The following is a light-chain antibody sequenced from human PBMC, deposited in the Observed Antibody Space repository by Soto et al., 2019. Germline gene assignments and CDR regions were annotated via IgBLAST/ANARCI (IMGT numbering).Light chain of an antibody. CDR2: DVT. J-gene: IGLJ1*01. CDR3: CSYAGNSLV. Sequence: QSALTQPRSVSGSPGQSVTISCTGTSSDVGGYDYVSWHQQHPGKAPKVMIYDVTKRPSGVPDRFSGSKSGNTASLTISGLQAEDEADYYCCSYAGNSLVFGTGTKLTV. V-gene: IGLV2-11*01. CDR1: SSDVGGYDY.